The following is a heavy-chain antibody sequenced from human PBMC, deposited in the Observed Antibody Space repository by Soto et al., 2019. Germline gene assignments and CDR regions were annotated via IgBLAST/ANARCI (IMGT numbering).Heavy chain of an antibody. CDR3: AKDKGVFNWATSYFDY. D-gene: IGHD1-1*01. CDR2: TSYDGNNE. Sequence: GGSLRLSCAASGFTFSNYAMHWVRQAPGKGLEWVALTSYDGNNEYYTDSVKGRFAISRDNSKNTLFLQMNSPRPEDTAVYYCAKDKGVFNWATSYFDYWGQGALVTVSS. V-gene: IGHV3-30*18. CDR1: GFTFSNYA. J-gene: IGHJ4*02.